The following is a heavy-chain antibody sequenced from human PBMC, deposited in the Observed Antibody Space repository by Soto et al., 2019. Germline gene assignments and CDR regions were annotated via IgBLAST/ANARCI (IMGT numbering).Heavy chain of an antibody. V-gene: IGHV3-23*01. J-gene: IGHJ4*02. CDR1: GFTFSSYA. CDR3: AKDLVCSANGVCTYVGIDY. D-gene: IGHD2-8*01. Sequence: EVQLLESGGGLVQPGGSLRLSCAASGFTFSSYAMSWVRQAPGKGLEWVSAISGSGGSTYYADSVKGRFTISRDNSKNTLYLQMNSLRAEDTAVYYCAKDLVCSANGVCTYVGIDYWGQGTLVTVSS. CDR2: ISGSGGST.